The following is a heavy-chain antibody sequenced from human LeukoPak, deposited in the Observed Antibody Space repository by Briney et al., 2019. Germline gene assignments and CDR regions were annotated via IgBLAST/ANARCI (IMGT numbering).Heavy chain of an antibody. CDR2: IYTSGST. V-gene: IGHV4-4*07. D-gene: IGHD2-2*01. J-gene: IGHJ4*02. CDR3: ARAYCSSTSCYRKSFDY. Sequence: SETLSLTCTVSGGSISSYYWSWIRQPAGKGLEWIGRIYTSGSTNYNPSLKSRVTISVDTSKNQFSLKLSSVTAADTAVYYCARAYCSSTSCYRKSFDYWGQGTLVTVSS. CDR1: GGSISSYY.